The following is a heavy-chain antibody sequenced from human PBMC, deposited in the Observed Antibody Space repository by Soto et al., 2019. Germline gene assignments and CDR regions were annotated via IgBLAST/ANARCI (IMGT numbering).Heavy chain of an antibody. J-gene: IGHJ4*02. CDR1: GFTFSSYA. D-gene: IGHD2-8*01. CDR2: IRGSGGST. V-gene: IGHV3-23*01. Sequence: EVQLLESGGGLVQPGGSLRLSCAASGFTFSSYAMSWVRQAPGKGLEWVSAIRGSGGSTYYADSVKGRFTISRDNSKNTLYLQMNSLRAEDTAVYYCAKLYGIPVYYFDYWGQGTLVTVSS. CDR3: AKLYGIPVYYFDY.